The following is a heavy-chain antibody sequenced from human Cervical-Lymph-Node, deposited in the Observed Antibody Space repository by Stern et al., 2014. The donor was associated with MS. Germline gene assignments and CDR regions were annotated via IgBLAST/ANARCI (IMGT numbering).Heavy chain of an antibody. J-gene: IGHJ5*02. V-gene: IGHV2-5*02. Sequence: QITLKESGPTLVKPTQTLTLTCTFSGFSLSTSGVAVGWIRQPPGKALEWLALHYWDADKSYSPSLSTRLTITKDASKNQVVLTMTNMDPLDTATYYCAHRIANVVRGVNFFDPWGQGTLVTVSS. CDR2: HYWDADK. CDR1: GFSLSTSGVA. CDR3: AHRIANVVRGVNFFDP. D-gene: IGHD3-10*01.